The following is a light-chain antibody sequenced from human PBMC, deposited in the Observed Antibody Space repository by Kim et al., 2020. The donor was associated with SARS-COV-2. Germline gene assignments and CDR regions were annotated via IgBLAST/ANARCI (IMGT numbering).Light chain of an antibody. CDR1: ALTNQY. Sequence: SYELTQPPSVSVSPGQTARITCSGDALTNQYTYWYQQKPGQAPVLVMYKDSERPSGIPERFSASSSGTTVTLTIRGVQAEDEADYYCQSPDSSGSYVFG. CDR3: QSPDSSGSYV. V-gene: IGLV3-25*03. J-gene: IGLJ1*01. CDR2: KDS.